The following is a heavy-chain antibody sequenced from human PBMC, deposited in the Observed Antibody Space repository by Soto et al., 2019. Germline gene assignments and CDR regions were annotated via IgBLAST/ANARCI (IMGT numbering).Heavy chain of an antibody. J-gene: IGHJ6*02. CDR1: GFSLSSSGVG. D-gene: IGHD2-15*01. Sequence: QITLKESGPTLVKPTQTLTLTCTFSGFSLSSSGVGVGWIRQPPGKAPEWLALIYWDEDKRYSPSLKTRLTITKDTSTNEVVPTTTNMDPVDTGTYYCAHKGGRGAGMDVWGQGTTVTVSS. V-gene: IGHV2-5*02. CDR2: IYWDEDK. CDR3: AHKGGRGAGMDV.